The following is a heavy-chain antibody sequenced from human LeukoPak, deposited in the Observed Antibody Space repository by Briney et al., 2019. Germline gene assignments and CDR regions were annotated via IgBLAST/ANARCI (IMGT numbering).Heavy chain of an antibody. CDR2: IYRSGST. Sequence: SGTLSLTCAVSGGSISSSNWWSWVRQPPGKGLEWIGEIYRSGSTNYNPSLKSRVTISVDKSKNQFSLKLSSVTAADTAVYYCATLSGYSSGWSTFDYWGQGTLVTVSS. J-gene: IGHJ4*02. D-gene: IGHD6-19*01. CDR1: GGSISSSNW. V-gene: IGHV4-4*02. CDR3: ATLSGYSSGWSTFDY.